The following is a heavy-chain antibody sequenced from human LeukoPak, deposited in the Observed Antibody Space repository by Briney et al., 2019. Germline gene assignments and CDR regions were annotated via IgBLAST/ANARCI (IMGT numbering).Heavy chain of an antibody. J-gene: IGHJ3*02. D-gene: IGHD3-9*01. CDR3: ARSRTYYDILTGYRQPDAFDI. V-gene: IGHV4-39*07. Sequence: SETLSLTCTVSGGSISSSSYYWGWIRQPPGKGLEWIGSIHYSGSTYYNPSLKSRVTISVDTSKNQFSLKLSSVTAADTAVYYCARSRTYYDILTGYRQPDAFDIWGQGTMVTVSS. CDR1: GGSISSSSYY. CDR2: IHYSGST.